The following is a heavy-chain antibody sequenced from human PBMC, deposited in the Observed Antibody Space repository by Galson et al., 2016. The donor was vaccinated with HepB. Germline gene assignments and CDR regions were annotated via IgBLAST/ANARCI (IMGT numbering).Heavy chain of an antibody. Sequence: SLRLSCAASGFAFSSHWMHWVRQDLGKGLVWVSRINSDGTISNYADSVKGRFTIPRDNAKNTLYLQTNSLRAEDTAVYFCVRDHSVVPTTAYNWFDPWGRGTLVAVSS. CDR1: GFAFSSHW. J-gene: IGHJ5*02. D-gene: IGHD4-23*01. CDR2: INSDGTIS. CDR3: VRDHSVVPTTAYNWFDP. V-gene: IGHV3-74*01.